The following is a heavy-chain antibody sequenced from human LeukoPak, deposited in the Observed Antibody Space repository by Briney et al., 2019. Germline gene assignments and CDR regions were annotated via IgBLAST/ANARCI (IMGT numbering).Heavy chain of an antibody. CDR3: ARDSSGEYYYYYMDV. D-gene: IGHD3-22*01. V-gene: IGHV1-69*13. Sequence: SVKVSCKASGGTFSSYAISWVRQAPGQGLEWMGGIIPIFGTVNYAQKFQDRVTITADESTSTAYMELSSLRSEDTAVYYCARDSSGEYYYYYMDVWGKGTTVTISS. CDR1: GGTFSSYA. CDR2: IIPIFGTV. J-gene: IGHJ6*03.